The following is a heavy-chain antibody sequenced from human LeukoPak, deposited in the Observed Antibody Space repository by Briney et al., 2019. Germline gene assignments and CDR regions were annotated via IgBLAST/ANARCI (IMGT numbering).Heavy chain of an antibody. D-gene: IGHD5-24*01. V-gene: IGHV1-69*05. CDR3: AREGRNMAFDY. J-gene: IGHJ4*02. CDR2: IIPIFGTA. Sequence: GASVKVSCKASGGTFSSYAISWVRQAPGLGLEWMGGIIPIFGTANYAQKFQGRVTITTDESTSTAYMELSSLRSEDTAVYYCAREGRNMAFDYWGQGTLVTVSS. CDR1: GGTFSSYA.